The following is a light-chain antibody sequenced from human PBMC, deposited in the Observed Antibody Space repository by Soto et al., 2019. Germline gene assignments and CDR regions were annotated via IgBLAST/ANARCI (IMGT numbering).Light chain of an antibody. CDR1: QSVSSNN. CDR2: GAS. Sequence: EIVLTQSPGTLSLSPGERATLSCRASQSVSSNNLAWYQQKPGQAPRLLIYGASTRATGIPARFSASGSGTDFTLTISRLEPEDFAVYYCQPYNNWPPSITSGQGTRLEIK. J-gene: IGKJ5*01. V-gene: IGKV3-20*01. CDR3: QPYNNWPPSIT.